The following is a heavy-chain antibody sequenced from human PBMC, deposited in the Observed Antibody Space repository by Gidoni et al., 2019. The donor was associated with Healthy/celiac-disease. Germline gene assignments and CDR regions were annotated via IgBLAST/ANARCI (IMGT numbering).Heavy chain of an antibody. D-gene: IGHD6-13*01. J-gene: IGHJ5*02. CDR1: QH. Sequence: QITLKESGPTLVKPTQTLTQHWIRQPPGKALEWLALIYWNDDKRYSPSLKSRLTITKDTSKNQVVLTMTNMDPVDTATYYCAHAPYSSSWYGDLREDWFDPWGQGTLVTVSS. CDR2: IYWNDDK. CDR3: AHAPYSSSWYGDLREDWFDP. V-gene: IGHV2-5*01.